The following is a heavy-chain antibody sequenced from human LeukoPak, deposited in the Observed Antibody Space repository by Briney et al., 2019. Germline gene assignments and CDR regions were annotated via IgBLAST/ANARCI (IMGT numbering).Heavy chain of an antibody. J-gene: IGHJ4*02. D-gene: IGHD4-17*01. CDR1: GGXISSGDYY. Sequence: SQTLSLTCTVSGGXISSGDYYWSWIRQPPGKGLEWIGYIYYSGSTYYNPSLKSRVTISVDTSKNQFSLKLSSVTAADTAVYYCARGPYVTVTTLDYWGQGILVTVSS. CDR2: IYYSGST. V-gene: IGHV4-30-4*01. CDR3: ARGPYVTVTTLDY.